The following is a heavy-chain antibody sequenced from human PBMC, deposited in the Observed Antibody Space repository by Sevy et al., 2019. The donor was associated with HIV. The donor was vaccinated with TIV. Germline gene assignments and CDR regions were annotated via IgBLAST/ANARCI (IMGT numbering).Heavy chain of an antibody. CDR1: DGSISGSNYY. J-gene: IGHJ4*02. Sequence: SETLSLTCTVSDGSISGSNYYWGWIRQPPGKGLEWIGSIDYSGSAYYNPSLKSRVTISVDTSKNQFFLKLNSVSAADTGLYYCARKAVFSPAIGYYFDYWGQGSLLTVSS. D-gene: IGHD2-21*02. CDR2: IDYSGSA. CDR3: ARKAVFSPAIGYYFDY. V-gene: IGHV4-39*01.